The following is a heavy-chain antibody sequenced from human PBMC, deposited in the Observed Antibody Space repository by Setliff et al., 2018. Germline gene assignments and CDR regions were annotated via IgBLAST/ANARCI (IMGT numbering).Heavy chain of an antibody. CDR2: IFYSGRT. CDR3: ARARSYYDSSGYLNWFDP. D-gene: IGHD3-22*01. J-gene: IGHJ5*02. CDR1: GASITNINYY. V-gene: IGHV4-39*07. Sequence: SETLSLTCTVSGASITNINYYWGLIRQPPGKGLEWIGSIFYSGRTFYNPSLKSRVTISVDTSKNQFSLKLSSVTAADTAVYYCARARSYYDSSGYLNWFDPWGLGTLVTVSS.